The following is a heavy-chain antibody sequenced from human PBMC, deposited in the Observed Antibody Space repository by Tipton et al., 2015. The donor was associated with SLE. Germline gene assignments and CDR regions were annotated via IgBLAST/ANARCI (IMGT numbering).Heavy chain of an antibody. V-gene: IGHV4-39*07. Sequence: TLSLTCTVSGGSISSSSYYWGWIRQPPGKGLEWIGSIYYSGSTYYNPSLKSRVTISVDTSKNQFSLKLSSVTAADTAVYYCARGTMLGDFWSGYLPRFDYWGQGTLVTVSS. J-gene: IGHJ4*02. CDR3: ARGTMLGDFWSGYLPRFDY. CDR1: GGSISSSSYY. CDR2: IYYSGST. D-gene: IGHD3-3*01.